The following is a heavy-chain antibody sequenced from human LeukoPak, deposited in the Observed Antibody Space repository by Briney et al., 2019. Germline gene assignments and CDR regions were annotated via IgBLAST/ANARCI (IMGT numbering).Heavy chain of an antibody. J-gene: IGHJ5*02. CDR2: IYYSGST. D-gene: IGHD3-16*01. Sequence: SETLSLTYTVSGGSISSSSYYWGWIRQPPGKGLEWIGSIYYSGSTYYNPSLKSRVTISVDTSKNQFALKLSSVTAADTAVYYCAKAGWRGGGTFNEFDPWGQGTLVTVSS. V-gene: IGHV4-39*06. CDR3: AKAGWRGGGTFNEFDP. CDR1: GGSISSSSYY.